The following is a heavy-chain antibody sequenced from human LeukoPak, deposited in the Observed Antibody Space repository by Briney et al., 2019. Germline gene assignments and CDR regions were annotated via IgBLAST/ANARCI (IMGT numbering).Heavy chain of an antibody. CDR3: ARRRYSNSWGPNDAFDI. CDR1: GFTFSSYA. Sequence: PGGSLRLSCAASGFTFSSYAMSWIRQPPGKGLEWVAYIYYTGSTNYNPSLKSRVTMSVDTSKNQFSLKLSSVTAADTAVYYCARRRYSNSWGPNDAFDIWGQGTMVTVSS. J-gene: IGHJ3*02. D-gene: IGHD6-13*01. V-gene: IGHV4-59*12. CDR2: IYYTGST.